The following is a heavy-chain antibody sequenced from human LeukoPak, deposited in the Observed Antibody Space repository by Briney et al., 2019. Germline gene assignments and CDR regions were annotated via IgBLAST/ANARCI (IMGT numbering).Heavy chain of an antibody. J-gene: IGHJ3*02. D-gene: IGHD3-22*01. CDR3: AREYYDNSGGEDAFDI. V-gene: IGHV3-53*01. CDR1: GFTVSSNY. Sequence: GGSLRLSCAASGFTVSSNYMNWVRQAPGKGLEWVSVIYSGGSTFYADSVEGRFTISRDNSNNTLYLQMNSLRAEDTAMYYCAREYYDNSGGEDAFDIWGPGTMVIVSS. CDR2: IYSGGST.